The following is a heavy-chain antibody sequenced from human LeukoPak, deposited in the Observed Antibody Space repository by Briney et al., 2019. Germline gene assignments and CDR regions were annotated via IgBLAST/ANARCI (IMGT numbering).Heavy chain of an antibody. J-gene: IGHJ4*02. CDR3: AREYYDILTSQSN. V-gene: IGHV4-34*01. CDR1: GGSFSGYY. CDR2: INHSGST. Sequence: PSETLSLTCAVHGGSFSGYYWSWIRQPPGKGLEWIGEINHSGSTNYNPSLKSRVTISVDTSKNQFSLKLSSVTAADTAVYYCAREYYDILTSQSNWGQGTLVTVSS. D-gene: IGHD3-9*01.